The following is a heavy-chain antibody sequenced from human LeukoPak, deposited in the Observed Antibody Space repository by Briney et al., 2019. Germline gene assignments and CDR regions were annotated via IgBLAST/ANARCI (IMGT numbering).Heavy chain of an antibody. J-gene: IGHJ3*02. CDR2: INPSGGST. CDR1: GYTFTSYY. D-gene: IGHD3-10*01. CDR3: ARDLRYYGSGSYSHLDI. V-gene: IGHV1-46*01. Sequence: ASVKVSCKASGYTFTSYYMHWVRQAPGQGLEWIGIINPSGGSTSYAQKFQGRVTMTRDTSTSTVYMELSSLRSEDTAVYYCARDLRYYGSGSYSHLDIWGQGTMVTVSS.